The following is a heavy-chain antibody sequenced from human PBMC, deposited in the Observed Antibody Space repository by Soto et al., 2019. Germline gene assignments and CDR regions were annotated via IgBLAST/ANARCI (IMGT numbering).Heavy chain of an antibody. CDR3: ARDFRASFDY. J-gene: IGHJ4*02. CDR2: ISSSTSTI. CDR1: GLTLSSYS. V-gene: IGHV3-48*01. Sequence: EVQLVESGGGLVQPGGSLRLSCEASGLTLSSYSWNWFRQPPGKGLEWVSYISSSTSTIYYADSVKGRFTISRDNAKNSLYLQMNSLRAEDTAVYYCARDFRASFDYWGQGTLVTVSS.